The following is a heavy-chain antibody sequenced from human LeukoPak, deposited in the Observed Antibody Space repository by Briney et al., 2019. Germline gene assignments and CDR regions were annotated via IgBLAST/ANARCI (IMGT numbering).Heavy chain of an antibody. CDR1: GFTFSTYA. CDR2: ISHDGSNK. Sequence: GGSLRLACAASGFTFSTYAMHWVRQAPGKGLEWVAVISHDGSNKYYADSVKGRFTISRDNSKNTLYLQMNSLRAEDTAVYYCARVVVSSSSDYFDYWGQGTLVTVS. D-gene: IGHD6-6*01. J-gene: IGHJ4*02. V-gene: IGHV3-30*04. CDR3: ARVVVSSSSDYFDY.